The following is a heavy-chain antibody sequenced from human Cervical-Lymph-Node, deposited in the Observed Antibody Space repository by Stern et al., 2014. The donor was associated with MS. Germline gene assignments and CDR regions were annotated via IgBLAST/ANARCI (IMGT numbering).Heavy chain of an antibody. D-gene: IGHD3-10*01. J-gene: IGHJ6*02. Sequence: VQLVESGGGVVQPGGALRLSCAATGFNFSSYAMQWVRQAPGKGLEWVAVISYDGSKAYYTESVKGRFTVSRDTSKNTLYLQVSSLRPRDTAEYYCASDLVWFGELDWGSMDVWGQGTTVTVSS. CDR3: ASDLVWFGELDWGSMDV. CDR1: GFNFSSYA. V-gene: IGHV3-30-3*01. CDR2: ISYDGSKA.